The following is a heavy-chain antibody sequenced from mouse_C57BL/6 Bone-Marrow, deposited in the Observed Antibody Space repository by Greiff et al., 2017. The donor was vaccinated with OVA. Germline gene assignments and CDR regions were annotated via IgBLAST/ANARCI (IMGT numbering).Heavy chain of an antibody. CDR1: GYTFTHYW. J-gene: IGHJ4*01. Sequence: QVQLQQSGAELVRPGTSVKLSCKASGYTFTHYWIGWAKPRPGHGLEFLFSLSPFFFYTNYNEKFKGKATLTADKSSSTAYMQFSSLTSEDSAIYYCARGGNGPDFWGQGTSVTVSS. CDR3: ARGGNGPDF. CDR2: LSPFFFYT. V-gene: IGHV1-63*01.